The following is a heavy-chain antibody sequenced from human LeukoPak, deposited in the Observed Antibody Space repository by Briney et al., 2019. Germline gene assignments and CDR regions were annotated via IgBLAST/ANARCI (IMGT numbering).Heavy chain of an antibody. CDR2: ISAYNGNT. V-gene: IGHV1-18*01. CDR3: ARVGESGSYPLMGY. CDR1: GYTFTSYG. J-gene: IGHJ4*02. Sequence: RASVKVSCKASGYTFTSYGISWVRQAPGQGLEWMGWISAYNGNTNYAQKLQGRVTMTTDTSTSTAYMELRSLRSDDTAVYYCARVGESGSYPLMGYWGQGTLVTVSP. D-gene: IGHD1-26*01.